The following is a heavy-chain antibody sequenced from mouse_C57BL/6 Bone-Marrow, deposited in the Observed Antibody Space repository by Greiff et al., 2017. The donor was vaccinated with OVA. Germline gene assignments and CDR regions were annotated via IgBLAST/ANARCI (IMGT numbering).Heavy chain of an antibody. Sequence: EVQLQESGGGLVKPGGSLKLSCAASGFTFSSYAMSWVRQTPEKRLEWVATISDGGSYTYYPDNVKGRFTISRDNAKNNLYLQMSHLKSEDTAMYYCARGTFFAYWGQGTLVTVSA. V-gene: IGHV5-4*01. CDR1: GFTFSSYA. J-gene: IGHJ3*01. CDR2: ISDGGSYT. CDR3: ARGTFFAY.